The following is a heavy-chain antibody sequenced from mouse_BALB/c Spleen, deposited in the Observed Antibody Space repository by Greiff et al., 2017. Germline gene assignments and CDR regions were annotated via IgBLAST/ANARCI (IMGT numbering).Heavy chain of an antibody. V-gene: IGHV1-80*01. Sequence: QVQLKQSGAELVRPGSSVKISCKASGYAFSSYWMNWVKQRPGQGLEWIGQIYPGDGDTNYNGKFKGKATLTADKSSSTAYMQLSSLTSEDSAVYFCARGQLDGNFDYWGQGTTLTVSS. J-gene: IGHJ2*01. CDR2: IYPGDGDT. CDR3: ARGQLDGNFDY. CDR1: GYAFSSYW. D-gene: IGHD2-1*01.